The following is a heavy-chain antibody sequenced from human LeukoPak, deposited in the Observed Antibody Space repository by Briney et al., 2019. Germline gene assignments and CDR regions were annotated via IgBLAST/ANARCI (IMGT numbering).Heavy chain of an antibody. Sequence: ASVKVSCKASGYTFTGYYMHWVRQAPGQGLEWMGWIIPNSGATNYAQNFQGRVTMTRDTSISTAYMELNRLTSDDTAVYYCARGCSAGTPHNWFDPWGQGTLVTVSS. D-gene: IGHD6-13*01. V-gene: IGHV1-2*02. CDR3: ARGCSAGTPHNWFDP. J-gene: IGHJ5*02. CDR1: GYTFTGYY. CDR2: IIPNSGAT.